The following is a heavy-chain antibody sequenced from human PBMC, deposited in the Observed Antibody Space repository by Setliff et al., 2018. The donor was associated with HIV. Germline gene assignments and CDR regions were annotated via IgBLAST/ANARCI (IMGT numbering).Heavy chain of an antibody. CDR1: GFNVNNKY. J-gene: IGHJ4*02. CDR2: IYSDDYT. D-gene: IGHD1-1*01. CDR3: TRHSTDPWSLLDY. V-gene: IGHV3-66*04. Sequence: GGSLRLSCAASGFNVNNKYMSWVRQAPGKGLEWVSIIYSDDYTKYADSLKGRFTISRDTPKNTLYPQMNSLKTEDTAVYYCTRHSTDPWSLLDYWGQGTLVTVSS.